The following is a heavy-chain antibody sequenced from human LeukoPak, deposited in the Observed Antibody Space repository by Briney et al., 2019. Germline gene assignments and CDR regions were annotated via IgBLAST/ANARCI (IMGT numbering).Heavy chain of an antibody. Sequence: GGSLRLSCAASGFTFSDYYMSWIRQAPGEGLEXVSYISSSSSYTNYADSVKGRFTISRDNAKNSLYLQMNSLRAEDTAVYYCARLGWATAPLDYWGQGTLVTVSS. V-gene: IGHV3-11*06. D-gene: IGHD5-12*01. J-gene: IGHJ4*02. CDR3: ARLGWATAPLDY. CDR1: GFTFSDYY. CDR2: ISSSSSYT.